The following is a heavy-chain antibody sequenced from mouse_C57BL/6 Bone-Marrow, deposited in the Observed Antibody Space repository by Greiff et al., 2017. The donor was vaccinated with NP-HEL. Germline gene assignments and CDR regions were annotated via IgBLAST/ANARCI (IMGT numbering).Heavy chain of an antibody. D-gene: IGHD1-1*01. CDR2: IYPRSGNT. V-gene: IGHV1-81*01. J-gene: IGHJ4*01. CDR1: GYTFTSYG. CDR3: ARPAVGGYARDY. Sequence: VQLQQSGAELARPGASVKLSCKASGYTFTSYGISWVKQRTGQGLEWIGEIYPRSGNTYYNEKFKGKATLTADKSSSTAYMGLRSLTSEDSACYFCARPAVGGYARDYWGQGTSVTVSS.